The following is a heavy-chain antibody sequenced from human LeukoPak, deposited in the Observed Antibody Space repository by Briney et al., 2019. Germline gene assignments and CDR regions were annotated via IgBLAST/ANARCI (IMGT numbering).Heavy chain of an antibody. Sequence: GESLKISCKGSGYSFISYWIGWVRQMPGKGLEWMGIIYPGDSDTRYSPSFQGQVTISADKSINTAYLQWSSLKASDTAIYFCARRGYYDSSGRSNWFDPWGQGTLVTVSS. D-gene: IGHD3-22*01. CDR1: GYSFISYW. J-gene: IGHJ5*02. CDR2: IYPGDSDT. CDR3: ARRGYYDSSGRSNWFDP. V-gene: IGHV5-51*01.